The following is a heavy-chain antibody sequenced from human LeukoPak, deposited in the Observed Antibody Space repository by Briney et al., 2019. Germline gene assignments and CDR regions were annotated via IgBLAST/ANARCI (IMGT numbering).Heavy chain of an antibody. J-gene: IGHJ4*02. CDR1: GFTFSSYW. CDR3: ARRIAATGMKYFDY. V-gene: IGHV3-7*05. CDR2: IKHDGSDT. D-gene: IGHD6-13*01. Sequence: GGSLRLSCAASGFTFSSYWMSWVRQAPGKGLEWVANIKHDGSDTNYVDSVKGRFTISRDNAKHSLYLQMNSLRAEDTAMYYCARRIAATGMKYFDYWGQGTLVTVSS.